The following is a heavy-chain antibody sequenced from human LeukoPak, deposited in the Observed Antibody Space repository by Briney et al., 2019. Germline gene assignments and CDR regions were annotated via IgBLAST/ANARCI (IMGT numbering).Heavy chain of an antibody. Sequence: SETLSLTCTVSGGSISSYYWSWIRQPPGKGLEWIGYIYYSGSTNYNPSLKSRVTISVDTSKNQFSLKLSSVTAADTAVHYCARRKGYYYDSSGYYPFDYWGQGTLVTVSS. D-gene: IGHD3-22*01. J-gene: IGHJ4*02. CDR2: IYYSGST. CDR1: GGSISSYY. CDR3: ARRKGYYYDSSGYYPFDY. V-gene: IGHV4-59*08.